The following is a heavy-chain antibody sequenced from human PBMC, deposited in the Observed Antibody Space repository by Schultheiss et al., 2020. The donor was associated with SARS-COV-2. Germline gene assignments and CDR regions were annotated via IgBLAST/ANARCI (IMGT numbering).Heavy chain of an antibody. D-gene: IGHD3-10*01. Sequence: GGSLRLSCAASGFTVSSNYMTWVRQAPGKGLVWVAVIWYDGSNKYYADSVKGRFTISRDNSKNTLYLQMNSLRAEDTAVYYCARGGPYYYGSGINAVFYWGQGALVTVSS. CDR1: GFTVSSNY. CDR2: IWYDGSNK. J-gene: IGHJ4*02. CDR3: ARGGPYYYGSGINAVFY. V-gene: IGHV3-33*08.